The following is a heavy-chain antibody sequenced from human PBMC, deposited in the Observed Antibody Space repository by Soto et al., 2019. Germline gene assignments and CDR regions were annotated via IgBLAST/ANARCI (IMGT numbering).Heavy chain of an antibody. CDR2: IGTAGDT. J-gene: IGHJ4*02. Sequence: GGSLRLSCEASGFTFSGFDMHWVRQPTGKGLEWVSSIGTAGDTCYAVSVKGRFTISRDNAKNSLSLQMNSLRAGDMAVYFCAKSQEIGTHFFDSWGQGTQVTVSS. D-gene: IGHD6-13*01. V-gene: IGHV3-13*01. CDR3: AKSQEIGTHFFDS. CDR1: GFTFSGFD.